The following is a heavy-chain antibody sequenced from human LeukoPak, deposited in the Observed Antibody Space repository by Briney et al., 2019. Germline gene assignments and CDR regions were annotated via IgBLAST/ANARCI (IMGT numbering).Heavy chain of an antibody. CDR1: GYSFNTYW. V-gene: IGHV5-51*01. D-gene: IGHD2-2*01. CDR2: IYPGDSDT. CDR3: ARRQGCSSTSCPPDY. J-gene: IGHJ4*02. Sequence: PGESLKISCRGSGYSFNTYWIGWVRQMPGKGLVWMGIIYPGDSDTRYSPSFQGQVTMSADKSINTAYLQWSSLKASDTAMYYCARRQGCSSTSCPPDYWGQGTLVTVSS.